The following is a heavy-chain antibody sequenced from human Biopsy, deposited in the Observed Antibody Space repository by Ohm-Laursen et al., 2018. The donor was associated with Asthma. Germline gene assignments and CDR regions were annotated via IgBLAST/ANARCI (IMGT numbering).Heavy chain of an antibody. J-gene: IGHJ4*02. Sequence: SLRLSCAASGFMFRSFGMHWVRQAPGKGLEWVAVISYDGNHKFYEDSVKGRFTISRDNSKNTLYLQMNSLRTEDTAVYYCAKRRGYRGYDNDYWGQGTLVIVSS. CDR1: GFMFRSFG. D-gene: IGHD5-12*01. V-gene: IGHV3-30*18. CDR2: ISYDGNHK. CDR3: AKRRGYRGYDNDY.